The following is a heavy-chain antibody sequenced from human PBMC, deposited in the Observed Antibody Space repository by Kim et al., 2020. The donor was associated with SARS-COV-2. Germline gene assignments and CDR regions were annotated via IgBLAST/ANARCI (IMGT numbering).Heavy chain of an antibody. J-gene: IGHJ3*02. V-gene: IGHV1-58*02. D-gene: IGHD2-2*01. CDR3: AAPYCSSTSCYDAFDI. CDR2: IVVGSGNT. CDR1: GFTFTSSA. Sequence: SVKVSCKASGFTFTSSAMQWVRQARGQRLEWIGWIVVGSGNTNYAQKFQERVTITRDMSTSTAYMELSSLRSEDTAVYYCAAPYCSSTSCYDAFDIWGQGTRVTVSS.